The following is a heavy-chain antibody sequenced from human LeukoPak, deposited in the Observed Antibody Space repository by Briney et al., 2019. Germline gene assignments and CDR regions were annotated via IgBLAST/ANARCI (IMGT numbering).Heavy chain of an antibody. CDR1: GFSFNNFW. Sequence: PGGSLRLSCATSGFSFNNFWMGWVRQAPGKGLESVANIKEDGSEVYYVDSVKGRFTISRDNAKNSLYLQMNSLRVEDTAIYYCARGHYADYTWGQGTPVTVSS. CDR3: ARGHYADYT. CDR2: IKEDGSEV. J-gene: IGHJ5*02. V-gene: IGHV3-7*01. D-gene: IGHD4-17*01.